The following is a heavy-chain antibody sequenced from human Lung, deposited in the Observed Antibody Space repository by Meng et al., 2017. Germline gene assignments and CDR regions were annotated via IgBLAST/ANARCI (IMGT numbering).Heavy chain of an antibody. CDR3: ARGTPGRSYSDY. CDR1: DYTFTGYG. Sequence: QVQPVQSGPEVKKPGASVKVSCKASDYTFTGYGVSWVRQAPGHVLEWMAWLGAHDGDTSHAPKFQGRVTVSADRPTATAYMELRSLRSDDTAVYYCARGTPGRSYSDYWGQGTLVTVSS. D-gene: IGHD3-10*01. CDR2: LGAHDGDT. V-gene: IGHV1-18*01. J-gene: IGHJ4*02.